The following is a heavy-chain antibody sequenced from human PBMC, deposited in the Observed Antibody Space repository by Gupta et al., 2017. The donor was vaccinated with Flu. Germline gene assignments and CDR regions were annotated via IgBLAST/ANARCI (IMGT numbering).Heavy chain of an antibody. CDR2: INHSGSS. D-gene: IGHD4-17*01. Sequence: QVQLEQWGAGLLKPSETLSLTCAVHGGSFRAYYWTWIRQTPGKGLEWIGEINHSGSSNHDPSLSSRLTISVDKSKNQFSLKLTSVTAADTGVYYCATPGDYRETLWNPLDYWGQGTLVTVSS. CDR3: ATPGDYRETLWNPLDY. V-gene: IGHV4-34*02. J-gene: IGHJ4*02. CDR1: GGSFRAYY.